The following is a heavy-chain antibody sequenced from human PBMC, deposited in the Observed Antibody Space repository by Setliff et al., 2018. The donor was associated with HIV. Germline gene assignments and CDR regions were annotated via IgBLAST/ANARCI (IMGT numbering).Heavy chain of an antibody. V-gene: IGHV3-30*02. D-gene: IGHD1-1*01. CDR3: AKVKVPTTDLYFLDY. J-gene: IGHJ4*02. CDR1: GFIFSSYA. Sequence: GGSLRLSCAASGFIFSSYAMHWVRQAPGKGLEWVACVRYDESNKYYAESVKGRFTISRDNSKNMVYLQMNSLRAEDTALYYCAKVKVPTTDLYFLDYWGQGTPVTVS. CDR2: VRYDESNK.